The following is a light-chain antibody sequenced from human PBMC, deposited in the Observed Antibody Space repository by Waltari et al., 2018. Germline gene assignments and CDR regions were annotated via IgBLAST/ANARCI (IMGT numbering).Light chain of an antibody. V-gene: IGLV7-46*01. CDR2: DSY. J-gene: IGLJ2*01. Sequence: QAVVTQEPSLTVSPGGTVTLTCGSSTGPVTSGLYPYWLQQKPGHAPRTLIYDSYMKPPWTPARFSASLVGGKAALTLSGAQPEDEATYYCWLAYTGGFVVFGGGTNLAVL. CDR3: WLAYTGGFVV. CDR1: TGPVTSGLY.